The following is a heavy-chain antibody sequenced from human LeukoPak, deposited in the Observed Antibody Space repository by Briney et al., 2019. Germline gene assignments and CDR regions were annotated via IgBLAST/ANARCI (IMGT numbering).Heavy chain of an antibody. J-gene: IGHJ5*02. D-gene: IGHD5-24*01. CDR2: IIPIFGTA. Sequence: ASVKVSCKASGGTFSSYAISWVRQAPGQGLEWMGGIIPIFGTANYAQKFQGRVTITADESTSTAYMELSSLRSEDTAVYYCARVISGWLATWGQGTLVTVSS. V-gene: IGHV1-69*13. CDR3: ARVISGWLAT. CDR1: GGTFSSYA.